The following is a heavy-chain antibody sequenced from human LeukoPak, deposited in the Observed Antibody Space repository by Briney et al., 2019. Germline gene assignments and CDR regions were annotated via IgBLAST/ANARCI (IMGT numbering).Heavy chain of an antibody. D-gene: IGHD3-9*01. V-gene: IGHV4-59*08. J-gene: IGHJ4*02. CDR3: ARFPYFEGFDY. Sequence: SETLSLTCTVSGGSISSYYWSWIRQPPGKGLEWIGYIYYSGSTNYNPSLKSRVTISVDTSKNQFSLKLSSVTAADTAVYFCARFPYFEGFDYWGQGTQVIVSS. CDR2: IYYSGST. CDR1: GGSISSYY.